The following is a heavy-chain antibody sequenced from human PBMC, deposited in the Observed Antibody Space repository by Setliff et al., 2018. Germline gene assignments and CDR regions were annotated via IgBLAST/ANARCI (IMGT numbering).Heavy chain of an antibody. J-gene: IGHJ5*02. V-gene: IGHV4-34*01. CDR2: INHSGST. Sequence: ASETLSLTCAVYGGSFSGYYWSWIRQPPGKGLEWIGEINHSGSTNYNPSLKSRVTISVDTSKNQFSLKLSSVTAADTAVYYWARRRAAGTRWFDPWGQGTLVTVSS. CDR1: GGSFSGYY. D-gene: IGHD6-13*01. CDR3: ARRRAAGTRWFDP.